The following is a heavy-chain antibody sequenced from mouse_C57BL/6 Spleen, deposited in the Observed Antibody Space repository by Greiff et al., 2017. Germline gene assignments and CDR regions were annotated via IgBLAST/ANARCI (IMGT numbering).Heavy chain of an antibody. Sequence: QVQLQQPGAELVKPGASGKLSCKASGYTFTSYWMHWVKQRPGRGREWMGRIDPNSGGTKYNEKFKGKATMTAAKPSSTAYMQLSSLTTEDSAVYYCARTRFPTGGAIDYWGQGTSLTVSS. CDR3: ARTRFPTGGAIDY. CDR1: GYTFTSYW. V-gene: IGHV1-72*01. CDR2: IDPNSGGT. J-gene: IGHJ4*01.